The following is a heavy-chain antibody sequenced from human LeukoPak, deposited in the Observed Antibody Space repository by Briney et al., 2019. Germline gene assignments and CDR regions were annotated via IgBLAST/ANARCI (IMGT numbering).Heavy chain of an antibody. CDR3: ARGGGNGGGWVGHYYYMDV. Sequence: SETLSLTCTVSGYSISSNYYWGWFRQPPGKGLEWIGSIYHSGSTYYNPSLKSRVTISGDTSKNQFSLKLTSVTAADTAVYYCARGGGNGGGWVGHYYYMDVWGKGTTVTVSS. CDR2: IYHSGST. V-gene: IGHV4-38-2*02. J-gene: IGHJ6*03. CDR1: GYSISSNYY. D-gene: IGHD4-23*01.